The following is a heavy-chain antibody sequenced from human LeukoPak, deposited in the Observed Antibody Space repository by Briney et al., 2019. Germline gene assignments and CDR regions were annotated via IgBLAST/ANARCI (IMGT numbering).Heavy chain of an antibody. J-gene: IGHJ4*02. V-gene: IGHV4-59*01. CDR3: AGGHYPLEY. CDR1: GSSINSGY. CDR2: LYPSGST. Sequence: SETLSLTCSVSGSSINSGYWSWIRQPPGKGLEWIGLLYPSGSTNYNPSLKSRVTISVDTSRTQFSLKLSSMTAADTAVYYCAGGHYPLEYWGQGTLVTVSS. D-gene: IGHD1-26*01.